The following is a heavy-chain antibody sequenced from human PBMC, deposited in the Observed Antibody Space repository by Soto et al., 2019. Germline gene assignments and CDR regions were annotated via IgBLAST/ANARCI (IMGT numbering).Heavy chain of an antibody. CDR1: GFTFSSYA. CDR2: ISYDGSNK. J-gene: IGHJ4*02. V-gene: IGHV3-30-3*01. Sequence: QVQLVESGGGVVQPGRSLRLSCAASGFTFSSYAMHWVRQAPGKGLEWVAVISYDGSNKYYADSVKGRFTISRDNSKSTLYLQMHSLRAEDTAVYYCARGPSSLTRFDYWGQGTLVTVSS. D-gene: IGHD2-2*01. CDR3: ARGPSSLTRFDY.